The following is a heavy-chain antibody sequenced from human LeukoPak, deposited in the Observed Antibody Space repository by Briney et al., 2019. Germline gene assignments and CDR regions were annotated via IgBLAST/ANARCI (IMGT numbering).Heavy chain of an antibody. Sequence: SVKVSCKASGGTFSSYTISLVRQAHGRGLEWMGRISPILGIANYAQKFQGRVTITADKSTSTAYMELSSLRSEDTAVYYCARDPVYCSSTSYREYFQHWGQGTLVTVSS. J-gene: IGHJ1*01. CDR1: GGTFSSYT. V-gene: IGHV1-69*04. CDR2: ISPILGIA. CDR3: ARDPVYCSSTSYREYFQH. D-gene: IGHD2-2*01.